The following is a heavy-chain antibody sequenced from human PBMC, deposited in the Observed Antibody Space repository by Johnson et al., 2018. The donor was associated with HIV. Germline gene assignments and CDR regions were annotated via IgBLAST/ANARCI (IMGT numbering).Heavy chain of an antibody. CDR3: AKAMGGWLLAHAFDI. Sequence: QVQLVESGGGVVQPGRSLRLSCAASGFTFSSYAMHWVRQAPGKGLEWVAVISYDGSVKYYADAVKGRFTISRDNSMNTLYLQMNSLRAEDTAVYYCAKAMGGWLLAHAFDIWGQGTMVTVSS. V-gene: IGHV3-30*04. CDR2: ISYDGSVK. D-gene: IGHD3-22*01. CDR1: GFTFSSYA. J-gene: IGHJ3*02.